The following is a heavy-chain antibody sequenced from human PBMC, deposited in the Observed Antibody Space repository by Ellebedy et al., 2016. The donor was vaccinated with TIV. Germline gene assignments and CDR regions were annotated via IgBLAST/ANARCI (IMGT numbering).Heavy chain of an antibody. CDR1: GGSISSGDHY. Sequence: SETLSLTXSVSGGSISSGDHYWSWIRQHPGKGLEWIGYFYYSWSTYYNPSLNSRVIISVDTSKNQFSLNLNSVTAADTAVYYCAGGRGYCRSGLCYGIDNWGQGALVTVSS. CDR2: FYYSWST. J-gene: IGHJ4*02. D-gene: IGHD2-15*01. CDR3: AGGRGYCRSGLCYGIDN. V-gene: IGHV4-31*03.